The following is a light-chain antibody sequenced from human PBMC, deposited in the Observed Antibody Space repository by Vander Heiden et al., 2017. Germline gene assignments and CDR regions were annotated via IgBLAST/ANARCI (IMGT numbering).Light chain of an antibody. CDR2: EDN. V-gene: IGLV6-57*02. J-gene: IGLJ2*01. Sequence: NFMLTQPHSVSESPGKTVTISCTGSSGSIASNYVQWYQQRPGSAPTTVIYEDNQRPSGVPDRFSGSIDSSSNSASLTISGLKTEDEADYYCQSYDSSNGVVFSGGTKLTVL. CDR3: QSYDSSNGVV. CDR1: SGSIASNY.